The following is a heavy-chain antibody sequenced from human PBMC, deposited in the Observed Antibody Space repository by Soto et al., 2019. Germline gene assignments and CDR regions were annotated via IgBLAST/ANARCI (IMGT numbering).Heavy chain of an antibody. CDR1: GDTLNSYA. V-gene: IGHV1-69*01. Sequence: QVQLVQSGAEVKKPGSSVKVSCKASGDTLNSYAITWVRQAPGQGLEWMGGIIPIFGTANYAQTFQGRVTITADESVRAAYMELSSFTHDDTSVYFCARGGEDDCSGGRCYYDYCGMDVWGQGTTVTVSS. CDR3: ARGGEDDCSGGRCYYDYCGMDV. D-gene: IGHD2-15*01. CDR2: IIPIFGTA. J-gene: IGHJ6*02.